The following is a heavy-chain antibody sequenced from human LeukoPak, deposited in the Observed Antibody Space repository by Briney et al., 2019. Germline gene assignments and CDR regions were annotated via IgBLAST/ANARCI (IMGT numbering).Heavy chain of an antibody. CDR2: IYYSGST. CDR3: ARDHRGIVGARWFEY. CDR1: GGSISSYY. Sequence: SETLSLTCTVSGGSISSYYWSWIRQPPGKGLEWIGYIYYSGSTNYNPSLKSRVTISVDTSKNQFSLKLSSVTAADTAVYYCARDHRGIVGARWFEYWGQGTLVTVSS. V-gene: IGHV4-59*12. D-gene: IGHD1-26*01. J-gene: IGHJ4*02.